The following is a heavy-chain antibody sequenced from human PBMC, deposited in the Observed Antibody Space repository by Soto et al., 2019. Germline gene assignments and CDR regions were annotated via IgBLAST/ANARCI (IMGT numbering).Heavy chain of an antibody. CDR2: IYYSGST. V-gene: IGHV4-39*01. J-gene: IGHJ5*02. Sequence: QLQLQESGPGLVKPSETLSLTCTVSGGSISSSSYYWGWIRQPPGKGLEWIGSIYYSGSTYYNPSLKSRVTISVDTSKNQFSLKLSSVTAADTAVYYCARRFLEESAQLYGDYVNWFDPWGQGTLVTVSS. CDR1: GGSISSSSYY. D-gene: IGHD4-17*01. CDR3: ARRFLEESAQLYGDYVNWFDP.